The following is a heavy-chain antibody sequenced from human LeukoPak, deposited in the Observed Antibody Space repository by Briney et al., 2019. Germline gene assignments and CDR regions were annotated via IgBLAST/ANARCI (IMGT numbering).Heavy chain of an antibody. J-gene: IGHJ3*02. V-gene: IGHV3-48*01. D-gene: IGHD6-6*01. CDR2: ISSSSSAI. CDR1: GFTFSTYS. CDR3: AREYSSSSGRAFDI. Sequence: GGSLRLSCAASGFTFSTYSMTWVRQGPGKGLEWVSYISSSSSAIHYADSVKGRFTISRDNAKNPLYLQLSSLRAEDTALYYCAREYSSSSGRAFDIWGQGTMVTVSS.